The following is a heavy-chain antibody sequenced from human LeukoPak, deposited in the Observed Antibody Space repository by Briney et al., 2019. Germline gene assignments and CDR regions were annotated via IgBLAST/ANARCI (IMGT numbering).Heavy chain of an antibody. V-gene: IGHV4-34*10. J-gene: IGHJ3*02. CDR2: INHSGST. Sequence: PSETLSLTCAVSGGSLSGYYWTWIRQPPGKGLEWIGEINHSGSTNYNPSLKSRITISVDTSKNQFSLKLSSVTAADTAVYYCARDIHVPRIREPYFDIWGEGTLVTVSS. CDR1: GGSLSGYY. CDR3: ARDIHVPRIREPYFDI. D-gene: IGHD2-15*01.